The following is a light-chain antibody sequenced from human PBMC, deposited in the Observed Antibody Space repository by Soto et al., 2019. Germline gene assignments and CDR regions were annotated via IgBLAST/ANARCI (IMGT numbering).Light chain of an antibody. Sequence: QSVLTQPASVSGSPGQSITISCTGTSSDVGEYNYVSWYQQHPGKAPKLMIYAVSNRPSGVSNRFSDSKSGNTATLTISGLQAEDEADYYCCSYTVSGTYVFGTGTKVTVL. CDR1: SSDVGEYNY. CDR2: AVS. J-gene: IGLJ1*01. V-gene: IGLV2-14*01. CDR3: CSYTVSGTYV.